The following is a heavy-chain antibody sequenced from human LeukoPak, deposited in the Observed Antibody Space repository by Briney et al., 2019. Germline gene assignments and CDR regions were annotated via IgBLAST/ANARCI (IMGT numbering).Heavy chain of an antibody. CDR3: ARGELGSDYFDY. V-gene: IGHV1-69*05. Sequence: SVKVSCKASGGTFSSYAISWVRQAPGQGLEWMGGIIPIFGTANYAQKFQGRVTITTDESTSTAYMELSSLRSEDTAVNYCARGELGSDYFDYWGQGTLVTVSS. CDR1: GGTFSSYA. CDR2: IIPIFGTA. J-gene: IGHJ4*02. D-gene: IGHD7-27*01.